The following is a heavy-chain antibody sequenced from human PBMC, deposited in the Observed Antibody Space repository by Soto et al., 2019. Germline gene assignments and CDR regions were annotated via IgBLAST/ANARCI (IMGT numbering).Heavy chain of an antibody. D-gene: IGHD2-8*01. CDR1: GGSISSGGYY. CDR3: ARDPGPAYCTNGVCPSYYYYYGMDV. J-gene: IGHJ6*02. V-gene: IGHV4-31*03. Sequence: PSETLSLTCTVSGGSISSGGYYWSWIRQDPGKGLEWIGYIYYSGSTYYNPSLKSRVTISVDTSKNQFSLKLSSVTAADTAVYYCARDPGPAYCTNGVCPSYYYYYGMDVWGQGTTVTVSS. CDR2: IYYSGST.